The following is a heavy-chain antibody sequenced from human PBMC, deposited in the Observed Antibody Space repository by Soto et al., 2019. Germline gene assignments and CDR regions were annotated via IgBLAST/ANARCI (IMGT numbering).Heavy chain of an antibody. CDR2: INPGNGNT. Sequence: ASVKVSCKASGYTFSNFAMHWVRQAPGQRLEWMGWINPGNGNTKYSQTFQDRVTITRDTSASTAYMELSSLRSEDTAVYYCARETGTTGDEYWGQGTLVTASS. J-gene: IGHJ4*02. D-gene: IGHD1-7*01. CDR3: ARETGTTGDEY. CDR1: GYTFSNFA. V-gene: IGHV1-3*01.